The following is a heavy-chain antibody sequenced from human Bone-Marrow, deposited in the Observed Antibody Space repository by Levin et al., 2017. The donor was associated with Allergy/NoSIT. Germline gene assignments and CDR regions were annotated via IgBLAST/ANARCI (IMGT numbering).Heavy chain of an antibody. CDR3: GRALPGYSPVDSWFDR. D-gene: IGHD5-18*01. CDR1: GGTFTNFA. J-gene: IGHJ5*02. V-gene: IGHV1-69*06. Sequence: SVKVSCKASGGTFTNFAISWVRQAPGQGLEWMGSVIPIFGTTHYAKNFQGRGTMTADISTNTAFMELSGLRSDDTAIYFCGRALPGYSPVDSWFDRWGQGTQVTVSS. CDR2: VIPIFGTT.